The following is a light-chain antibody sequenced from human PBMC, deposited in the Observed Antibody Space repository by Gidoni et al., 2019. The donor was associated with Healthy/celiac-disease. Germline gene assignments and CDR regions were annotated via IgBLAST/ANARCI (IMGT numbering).Light chain of an antibody. CDR3: AAWDDSLSGWV. J-gene: IGLJ3*02. CDR2: RNN. V-gene: IGLV1-47*01. Sequence: QSVLTQPPSASGTPGQGVTISCSGSSSNIGSNYVYWYQQLPGTAPKLLIYRNNQRPSGVPARFSGSKSGTSAALAISGLRSEDEADYYCAAWDDSLSGWVFGGGTKLTVL. CDR1: SSNIGSNY.